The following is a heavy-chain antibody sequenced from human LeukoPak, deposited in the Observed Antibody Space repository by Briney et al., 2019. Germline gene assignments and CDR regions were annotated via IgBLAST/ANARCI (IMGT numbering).Heavy chain of an antibody. D-gene: IGHD3-22*01. CDR1: GGSISRSSYY. CDR3: ARALRRVKYDSSGGYDAFDI. J-gene: IGHJ3*02. CDR2: IYYSGST. V-gene: IGHV4-39*07. Sequence: SETLSLTCTVSGGSISRSSYYWGWIRQPPGKGLEWIGSIYYSGSTYYNPSLKSRVTISVDTSKNQFSLKLSSVTAADTAVYYCARALRRVKYDSSGGYDAFDIWGQGTMVTGSS.